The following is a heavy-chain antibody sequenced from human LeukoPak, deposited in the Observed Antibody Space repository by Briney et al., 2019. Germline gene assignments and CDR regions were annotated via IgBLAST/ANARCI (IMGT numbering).Heavy chain of an antibody. D-gene: IGHD3-10*01. CDR1: GGSISSYY. CDR2: IYYSGST. V-gene: IGHV4-59*01. CDR3: ARDRGFGEFDAFDI. J-gene: IGHJ3*02. Sequence: SETLSLTCTVSGGSISSYYWSWIRQPPGKGLEWIGYIYYSGSTNYNPSLKSRVTISVDTSKNQSSLKLSSVTAADTAVYYCARDRGFGEFDAFDIWGQGTMVTVSS.